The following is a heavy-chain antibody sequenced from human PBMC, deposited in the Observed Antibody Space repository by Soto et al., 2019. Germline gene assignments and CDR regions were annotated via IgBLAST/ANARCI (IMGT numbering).Heavy chain of an antibody. D-gene: IGHD7-27*01. CDR2: TYYRSKWYN. CDR3: ARGLTGVYYCYYYYMDV. CDR1: GDSVSSNSAA. V-gene: IGHV6-1*01. Sequence: QSQTLSLTCAISGDSVSSNSAAWNWIRQSPSRGLEWLGRTYYRSKWYNDYAVSVKSRITINPDTSKNQFSLQLNSVTPEDTAVYYCARGLTGVYYCYYYYMDVWGKGTTVTVSS. J-gene: IGHJ6*03.